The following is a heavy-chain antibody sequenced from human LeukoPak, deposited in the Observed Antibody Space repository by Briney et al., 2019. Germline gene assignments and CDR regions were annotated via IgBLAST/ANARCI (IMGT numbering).Heavy chain of an antibody. CDR2: IHSSSGSI. Sequence: GGSVTLSCAASGFIYTNYNMNWLRQAPGKVMEWVSSIHSSSGSIYYADSLKGRFTSSRDNAKNSLYLQMNSLRAEDTAVYYCARDLAWDAFDIWGQGTMVTVSS. CDR3: ARDLAWDAFDI. V-gene: IGHV3-21*01. CDR1: GFIYTNYN. J-gene: IGHJ3*02.